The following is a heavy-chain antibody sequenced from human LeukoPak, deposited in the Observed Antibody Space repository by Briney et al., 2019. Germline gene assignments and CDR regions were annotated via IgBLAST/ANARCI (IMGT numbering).Heavy chain of an antibody. D-gene: IGHD2-2*01. CDR1: GFTFRNYG. Sequence: GGSLRLSCAASGFTFRNYGMHWVRQAPGKGLVWVSRINPDGSTTTYADSVEGRFTISRDNAKNTLYLQMSSLRAEDTAVYYCARVGVGMYHFDHWGQGTLVTVSS. CDR3: ARVGVGMYHFDH. V-gene: IGHV3-74*01. CDR2: INPDGSTT. J-gene: IGHJ4*02.